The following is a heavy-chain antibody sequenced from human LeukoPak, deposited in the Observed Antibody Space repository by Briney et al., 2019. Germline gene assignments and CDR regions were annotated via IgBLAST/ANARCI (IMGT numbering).Heavy chain of an antibody. CDR3: ARRRRGYEHYDYSYFDP. J-gene: IGHJ5*02. V-gene: IGHV4-30-2*01. CDR2: IYHSGST. CDR1: GGSISSGGYY. Sequence: PSQTLSLTCTVSGGSISSGGYYWSWIRQPPGKGLEWIGYIYHSGSTYYNPSLKSRVTISVDRSKNQFSLKLSSVTAADTAVYYCARRRRGYEHYDYSYFDPWGQGTLVTVSS. D-gene: IGHD5-12*01.